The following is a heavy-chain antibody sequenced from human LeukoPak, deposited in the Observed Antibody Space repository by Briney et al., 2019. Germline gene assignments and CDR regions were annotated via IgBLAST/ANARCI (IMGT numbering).Heavy chain of an antibody. Sequence: GGSLRLSCAASGFTLSSYSMNWVRQAPGKGLEWVSSISSSSSYIYYADSVKGRFTISRDNAKNSLYLQMNSLRAEDTAVYYCARERSAMVTGFDYWGQGTLVTVSS. V-gene: IGHV3-21*01. CDR2: ISSSSSYI. CDR1: GFTLSSYS. J-gene: IGHJ4*02. D-gene: IGHD5-18*01. CDR3: ARERSAMVTGFDY.